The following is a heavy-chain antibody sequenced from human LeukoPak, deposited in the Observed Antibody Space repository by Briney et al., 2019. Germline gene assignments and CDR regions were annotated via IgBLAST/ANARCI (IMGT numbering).Heavy chain of an antibody. CDR1: GFTFSSYS. J-gene: IGHJ4*02. CDR2: ISSSSSTI. Sequence: PGGSLRLSCAASGFTFSSYSMNWVRQAPGKGLEWVSYISSSSSTIYYADSVKGRFTISRDNAKNSLYLQMNSLRAEDTAVYCCARAGIVVVIAHFDYWGQGTLVTVSS. D-gene: IGHD2-21*01. CDR3: ARAGIVVVIAHFDY. V-gene: IGHV3-48*01.